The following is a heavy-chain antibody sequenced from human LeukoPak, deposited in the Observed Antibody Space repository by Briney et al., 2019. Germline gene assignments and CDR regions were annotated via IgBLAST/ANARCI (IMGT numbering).Heavy chain of an antibody. J-gene: IGHJ3*01. CDR1: GFTFSSYG. V-gene: IGHV3-30*02. D-gene: IGHD2-15*01. CDR2: IRYDGGNK. Sequence: GGSLRLSCAASGFTFSSYGMHWVRQVPGKGLEWVAFIRYDGGNKYYADSVKGRFTISRDNSKNTLYLQMNSLRAEDTAVYYCAKDRVVSREPAAFGVWGQGTMVTVSS. CDR3: AKDRVVSREPAAFGV.